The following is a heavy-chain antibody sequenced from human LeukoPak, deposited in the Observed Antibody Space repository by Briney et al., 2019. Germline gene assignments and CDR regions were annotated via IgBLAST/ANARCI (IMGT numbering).Heavy chain of an antibody. V-gene: IGHV3-23*01. J-gene: IGHJ4*02. CDR1: EFTFSSSA. CDR3: AKSGYNRFEY. CDR2: ISGSGSGGST. D-gene: IGHD5-24*01. Sequence: GGSLRLSCAASEFTFSSSAMSWVRQAPGKGLEWVSSISGSGSGGSTYYAVSVKGRFTISRDNSKNTLYLQMNSLRAEDTAVYYCAKSGYNRFEYWGQGTLVTVSS.